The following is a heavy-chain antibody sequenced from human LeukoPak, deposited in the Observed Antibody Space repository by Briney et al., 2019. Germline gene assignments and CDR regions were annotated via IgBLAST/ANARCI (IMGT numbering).Heavy chain of an antibody. Sequence: GASVKVSCKASGYTFTSYYMHWVRQAPGQGLEWMGIINPSGGSTSYAQKFQGRVTMTRDTSTSTVYMELSSLRSEDTAVYYCAREGWFGYYYYYYYYMDVWGKGTTVTISS. CDR2: INPSGGST. CDR1: GYTFTSYY. D-gene: IGHD3-10*01. CDR3: AREGWFGYYYYYYYYMDV. J-gene: IGHJ6*03. V-gene: IGHV1-46*01.